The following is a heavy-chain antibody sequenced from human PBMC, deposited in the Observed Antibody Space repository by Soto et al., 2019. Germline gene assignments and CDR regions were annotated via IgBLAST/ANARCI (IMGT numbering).Heavy chain of an antibody. D-gene: IGHD3-3*01. Sequence: VQRVESGGGVVQPGRSLRLSCAASGFTFSSYGMHWVRQAPGKGLEWVAVIWYDGSNKYYADSVKGRFTISRDNSKNTLYLQMNSLRAEDTAVYYCARETTIFGVVTYAFDIWGQGTMVTVSS. CDR1: GFTFSSYG. CDR3: ARETTIFGVVTYAFDI. V-gene: IGHV3-33*01. CDR2: IWYDGSNK. J-gene: IGHJ3*02.